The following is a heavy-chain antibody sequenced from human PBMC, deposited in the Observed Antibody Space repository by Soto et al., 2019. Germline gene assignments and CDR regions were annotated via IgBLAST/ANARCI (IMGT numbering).Heavy chain of an antibody. Sequence: QVQLVQSGAEVKKPGASVKVSCKASGYTFTSYGISWVRQAPGQGLEWMGWISAYNGNTNYAQKLQGRVTMTTDTSTSTAYMELRSLRSDDTAVYYCARERGYRSSWTKHYYYYMDVWGKGTTVTVSS. D-gene: IGHD6-13*01. CDR2: ISAYNGNT. J-gene: IGHJ6*03. CDR1: GYTFTSYG. V-gene: IGHV1-18*01. CDR3: ARERGYRSSWTKHYYYYMDV.